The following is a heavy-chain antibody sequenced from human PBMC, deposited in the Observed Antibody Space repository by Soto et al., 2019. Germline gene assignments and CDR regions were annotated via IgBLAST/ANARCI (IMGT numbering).Heavy chain of an antibody. Sequence: QVQLVQSGAEVKKPGASVKVSCKASGYTFTNDYMHWVRQAPGQGLEWMGIINPSTGTTSYAQKFQGRVTMTRDTSTSTVHMELSSLRSDDTAVYYCAGASWDRVRGAREFDYWGQGTLVTVSS. D-gene: IGHD3-10*01. J-gene: IGHJ4*02. CDR1: GYTFTNDY. CDR2: INPSTGTT. V-gene: IGHV1-46*01. CDR3: AGASWDRVRGAREFDY.